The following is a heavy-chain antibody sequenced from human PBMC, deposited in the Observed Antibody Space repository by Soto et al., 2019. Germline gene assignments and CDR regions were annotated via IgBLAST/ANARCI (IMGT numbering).Heavy chain of an antibody. CDR1: GFTFTNYP. CDR2: MSYDGSNK. J-gene: IGHJ1*01. D-gene: IGHD4-17*01. Sequence: QVQLVESGGGVVQPGRSLRLSCSASGFTFTNYPMHWVRQDPGKGLEWVAVMSYDGSNKYYADSVKGRFTMSRDTSQHTLYLQRNSLTAEYTAVYYCARGDCGDYGSFQHWGQGTLVTVSS. CDR3: ARGDCGDYGSFQH. V-gene: IGHV3-30-3*01.